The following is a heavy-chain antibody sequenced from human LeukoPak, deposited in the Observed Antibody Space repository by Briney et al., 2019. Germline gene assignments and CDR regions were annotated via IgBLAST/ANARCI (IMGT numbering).Heavy chain of an antibody. D-gene: IGHD6-19*01. CDR3: ARTVAGTNYYYYMDV. CDR2: IYTSGST. J-gene: IGHJ6*03. V-gene: IGHV4-61*02. Sequence: PSQTLCLTCTVSGGSISSGSYYWSCIRQPAGKGLGWIGRIYTSGSTNYNPSLKCRVTISVDTSKNQCSLKLSSVTAADTAVYYCARTVAGTNYYYYMDVWGKGTTVTVSS. CDR1: GGSISSGSYY.